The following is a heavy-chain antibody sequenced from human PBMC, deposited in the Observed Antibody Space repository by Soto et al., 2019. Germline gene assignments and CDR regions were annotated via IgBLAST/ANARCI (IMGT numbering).Heavy chain of an antibody. CDR1: GGSISSSNW. CDR3: ARGLAARPGYYYYYYGMDV. CDR2: IYHSGST. D-gene: IGHD6-6*01. V-gene: IGHV4-4*02. J-gene: IGHJ6*02. Sequence: PSETLSLTCAVSGGSISSSNWWSWVRQPPGKGLEWIGEIYHSGSTNYNPSLKSRVTISVDKSKNQFSLKLSSVTAADTAVYYCARGLAARPGYYYYYYGMDVWDQGTTVTVSS.